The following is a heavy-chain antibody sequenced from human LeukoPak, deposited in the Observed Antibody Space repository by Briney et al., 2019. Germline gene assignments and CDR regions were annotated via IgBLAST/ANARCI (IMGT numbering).Heavy chain of an antibody. Sequence: PGGSLRLSCAASGFTSSSYWMSWVRQAPGKGLEWVANIKQDGSEKYYVDSVKGRFTISRDNAKNSLYLQMNGLRAEDTAVYYCASLGYSGYDYSNPFDYWGQGTLVTVSS. CDR1: GFTSSSYW. CDR3: ASLGYSGYDYSNPFDY. V-gene: IGHV3-7*01. CDR2: IKQDGSEK. J-gene: IGHJ4*02. D-gene: IGHD5-12*01.